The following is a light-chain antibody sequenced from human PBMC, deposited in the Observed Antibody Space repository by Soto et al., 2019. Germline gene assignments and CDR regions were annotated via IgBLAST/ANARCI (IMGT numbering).Light chain of an antibody. Sequence: EIVLTQSPGNLSLSPGERATLSCRASQSVSSSYLAWYQQKPGQAPRLLIYGASSRATGIPDRFSGSGSGTDFTLTISRLEPEDFAVYYCQQYGISPPTFGQGTKLEIK. CDR1: QSVSSSY. CDR3: QQYGISPPT. V-gene: IGKV3-20*01. CDR2: GAS. J-gene: IGKJ2*01.